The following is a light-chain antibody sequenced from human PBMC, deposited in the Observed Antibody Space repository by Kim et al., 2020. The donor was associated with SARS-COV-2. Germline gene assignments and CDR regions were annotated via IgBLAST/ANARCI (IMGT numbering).Light chain of an antibody. CDR1: QSISSY. V-gene: IGKV1-39*01. CDR3: QQSYFTLT. CDR2: ATS. J-gene: IGKJ4*01. Sequence: DIQMTQSPSSLSASVGDRVTITCRASQSISSYLNWYQQKPGKAPKLLIYATSTLHSGVPSRFSGSGYGTDFSLTIDSLQPEDFANYSCQQSYFTLTFGGGTKVDIK.